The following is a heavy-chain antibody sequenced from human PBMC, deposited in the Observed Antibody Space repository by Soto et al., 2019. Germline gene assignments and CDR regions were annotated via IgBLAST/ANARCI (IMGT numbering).Heavy chain of an antibody. CDR1: GFTFSSYG. J-gene: IGHJ4*02. D-gene: IGHD1-26*01. Sequence: QVQLVESGGGVVQPGRSLRLSCAASGFTFSSYGMHWVRQAPGKGLEWVAVISYDGSNKYYADSVKGRFTISRDNSKNTLYLQMNSLRAEDTAVYSCAKESRELPLAYWGQGTLVTVSS. CDR3: AKESRELPLAY. V-gene: IGHV3-30*18. CDR2: ISYDGSNK.